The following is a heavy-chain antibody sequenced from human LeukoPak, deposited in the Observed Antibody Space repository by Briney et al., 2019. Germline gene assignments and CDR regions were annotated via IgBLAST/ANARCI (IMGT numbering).Heavy chain of an antibody. CDR3: AKGSGSGWYGRFDP. D-gene: IGHD6-19*01. V-gene: IGHV3-23*01. CDR2: IDAGGVNT. J-gene: IGHJ5*02. Sequence: GGSLRLSCAASRFTFSGYAMYWVRQAPGKGLEWVSCIDAGGVNTYYADSVTGRFTISRDNSKNTLYLQMNSLRAEDTAVYYCAKGSGSGWYGRFDPWGQGTLVTVSS. CDR1: RFTFSGYA.